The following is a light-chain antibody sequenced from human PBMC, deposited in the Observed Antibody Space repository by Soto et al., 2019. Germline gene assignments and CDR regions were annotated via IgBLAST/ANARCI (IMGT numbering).Light chain of an antibody. CDR1: HTISSTY. CDR3: QHYGSSMYT. CDR2: GAS. V-gene: IGKV3-20*01. J-gene: IGKJ2*01. Sequence: VLTQSPGTLSLSPGEGATLSCRASHTISSTYLAWYQQKPGQAPRLLIYGASSRATGIPDRFSGSGSGTDFTLTVSRLEPEDFAVFYCQHYGSSMYTFGQGTRLDIK.